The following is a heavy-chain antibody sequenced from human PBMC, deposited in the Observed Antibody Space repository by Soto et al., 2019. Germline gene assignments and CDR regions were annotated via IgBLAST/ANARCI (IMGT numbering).Heavy chain of an antibody. V-gene: IGHV4-61*01. D-gene: IGHD3-10*01. CDR3: ARVRPPMVRGVIPEPYYYSYGMDV. CDR2: IYYSGST. CDR1: GGSVSSGSYY. J-gene: IGHJ6*02. Sequence: QVQLQESGPGLVKPSETLSLTCTVSGGSVSSGSYYWSWIRQPPGKGLEWIGYIYYSGSTNYNPSLKSRVTISVDTSKNQFSLKLSSVTAADTAVYYCARVRPPMVRGVIPEPYYYSYGMDVWGQGTTVTVSS.